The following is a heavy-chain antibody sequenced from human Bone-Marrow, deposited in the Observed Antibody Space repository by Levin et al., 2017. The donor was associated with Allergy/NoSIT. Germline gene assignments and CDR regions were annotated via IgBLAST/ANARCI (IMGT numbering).Heavy chain of an antibody. V-gene: IGHV3-30*18. CDR3: AKDTYTCSGGSCYFFDY. D-gene: IGHD2-15*01. CDR1: GFTFRNYA. Sequence: GGSLRLSCAVSGFTFRNYAMHWVRQAPGRGLEWVAFISLDGNTQYYADSVKGRFTVSRDNSNNTLPLQINSLRVEETAIYYCAKDTYTCSGGSCYFFDYWGQGALVTVSS. J-gene: IGHJ4*02. CDR2: ISLDGNTQ.